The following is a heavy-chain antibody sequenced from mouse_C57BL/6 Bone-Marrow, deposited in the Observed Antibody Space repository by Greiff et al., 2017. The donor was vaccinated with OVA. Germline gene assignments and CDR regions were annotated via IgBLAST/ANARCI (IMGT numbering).Heavy chain of an antibody. CDR3: ARTGSSYDYFDY. D-gene: IGHD1-1*01. V-gene: IGHV1-26*01. Sequence: VQLQQSGPELVKPGASVKISCKASGYTFTDYYMNWVKQSHGKSLEWIGDINPNNGGTSYNQKFKGKATLTVDKSSSTAYMELRSLTSEDSAVYYCARTGSSYDYFDYWGQGTTLTVSS. CDR1: GYTFTDYY. CDR2: INPNNGGT. J-gene: IGHJ2*01.